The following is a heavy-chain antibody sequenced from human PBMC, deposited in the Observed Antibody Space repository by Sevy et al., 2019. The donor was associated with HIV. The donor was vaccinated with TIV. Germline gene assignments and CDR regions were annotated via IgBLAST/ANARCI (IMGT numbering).Heavy chain of an antibody. CDR3: ARLRFLGYFDY. CDR2: IYYSGST. J-gene: IGHJ4*02. CDR1: GSSISSSSYY. D-gene: IGHD3-3*01. V-gene: IGHV4-39*01. Sequence: SETLSLTCTVSGSSISSSSYYWGWIRQPPGKGLEWIGSIYYSGSTYYNPSLKSRVTISVDTSKNQFSLKLSSVTAADTAVYYCARLRFLGYFDYWGQGTLVTVSS.